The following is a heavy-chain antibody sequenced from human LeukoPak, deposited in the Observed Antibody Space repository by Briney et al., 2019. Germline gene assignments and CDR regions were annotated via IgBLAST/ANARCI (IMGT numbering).Heavy chain of an antibody. CDR2: ISYDGSNK. V-gene: IGHV3-30-3*01. J-gene: IGHJ4*02. CDR1: GFTFSSYA. Sequence: GRSLRLSCAASGFTFSSYAMHWVRQAPGKGLEWVAVISYDGSNKYYADPVKGRFTISRDNSKNTLYLQMNSLRAEDTAVYYCARETARYSYGYVVGLDYWGQGTLVTVSS. D-gene: IGHD5-18*01. CDR3: ARETARYSYGYVVGLDY.